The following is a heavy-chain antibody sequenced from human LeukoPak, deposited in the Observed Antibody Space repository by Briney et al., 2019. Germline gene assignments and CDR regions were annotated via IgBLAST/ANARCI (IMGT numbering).Heavy chain of an antibody. CDR1: GYTFTSYA. J-gene: IGHJ4*02. V-gene: IGHV7-4-1*02. CDR2: INTNTENP. D-gene: IGHD5-24*01. Sequence: GASVKVSCKASGYTFTSYAMNWVRQAPGQGLEWMGWINTNTENPIYAQGFTGRFVFSLDTSVSTAYLQINSLEADDTAVYYCARRQPWLPHWGQGSLVTVSS. CDR3: ARRQPWLPH.